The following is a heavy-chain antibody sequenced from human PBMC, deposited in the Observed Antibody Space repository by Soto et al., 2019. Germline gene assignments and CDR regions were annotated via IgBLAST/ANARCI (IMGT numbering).Heavy chain of an antibody. V-gene: IGHV3-30*18. CDR2: ISYDGSNK. J-gene: IGHJ1*01. Sequence: QVQLVESGGGVVQPGRSLRLSCAASGFTFSSYGMHWVRQAPGKGLEWVAVISYDGSNKYYADSVKGRFTISRDNSKNTLYLQMNSLRAEDTAVYYCAKGLRDCGGDCHHRVYAEYFQHWGQGTLVTVSS. CDR3: AKGLRDCGGDCHHRVYAEYFQH. D-gene: IGHD2-21*02. CDR1: GFTFSSYG.